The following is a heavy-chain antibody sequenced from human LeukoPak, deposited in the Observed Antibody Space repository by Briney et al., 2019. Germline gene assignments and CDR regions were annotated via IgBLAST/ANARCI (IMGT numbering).Heavy chain of an antibody. V-gene: IGHV3-53*01. J-gene: IGHJ4*02. CDR2: IYSGGST. CDR3: ARLKATVSIHAYFDS. CDR1: GFTVSSNY. D-gene: IGHD4-17*01. Sequence: GGSLRLSCAASGFTVSSNYMSWVRQAPGKGLEWVSVIYSGGSTYYADSVKGRFTISRDNSKNTLYLQMNSLRAEDTAVYYCARLKATVSIHAYFDSWGQGTLVTVSS.